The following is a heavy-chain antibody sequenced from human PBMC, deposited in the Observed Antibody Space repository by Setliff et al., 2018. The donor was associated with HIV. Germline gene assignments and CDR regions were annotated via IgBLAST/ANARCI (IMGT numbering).Heavy chain of an antibody. D-gene: IGHD2-2*02. CDR3: ARDNTAFDI. CDR2: VYPSDGST. CDR1: GYTFTSYY. J-gene: IGHJ3*02. Sequence: ASVKVSCKASGYTFTSYYMHWVRQAPGQGLEWMGMVYPSDGSTSYALKFQGRVTMTRDTSTSTIYMELNSLTSEDTAVYYCARDNTAFDIWGQGTMVTVSS. V-gene: IGHV1-46*01.